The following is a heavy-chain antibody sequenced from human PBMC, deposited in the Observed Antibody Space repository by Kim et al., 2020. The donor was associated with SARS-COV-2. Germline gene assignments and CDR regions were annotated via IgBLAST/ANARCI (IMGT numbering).Heavy chain of an antibody. J-gene: IGHJ4*02. CDR3: ATFSGGDSWLTLDY. V-gene: IGHV1-24*01. CDR1: GYTLTELS. CDR2: VDPEDGET. Sequence: ASVKVSCKVSGYTLTELSMHWVRQAPGKELEWMGGVDPEDGETINAQKFQGRVTMTENTSTDTAYMELSILRSEDTAVYYCATFSGGDSWLTLDYWGQGTLGTVSS. D-gene: IGHD3-22*01.